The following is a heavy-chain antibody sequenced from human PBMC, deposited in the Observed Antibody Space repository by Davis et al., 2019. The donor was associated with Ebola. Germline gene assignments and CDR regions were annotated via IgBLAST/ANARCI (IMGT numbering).Heavy chain of an antibody. CDR2: IRGKANSYAT. Sequence: GESLKISCAASGFTFSGSAMHWVRQASGKGLEWVGRIRGKANSYATAYAASVKGRFTISRDDSKNTAYLQMNSLKTEDTAVYYCTTVWGSCYSEKCWFDPWGQGTLVTVSS. J-gene: IGHJ5*02. CDR1: GFTFSGSA. V-gene: IGHV3-73*01. D-gene: IGHD2-15*01. CDR3: TTVWGSCYSEKCWFDP.